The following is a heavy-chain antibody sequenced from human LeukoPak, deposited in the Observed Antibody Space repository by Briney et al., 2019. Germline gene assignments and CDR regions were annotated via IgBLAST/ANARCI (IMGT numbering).Heavy chain of an antibody. CDR2: IYHSGST. CDR3: AGRGSYCSGGSCYHFDP. CDR1: GGSISSGGYS. V-gene: IGHV4-30-2*01. Sequence: PSETLSLTCAVSGGSISSGGYSWSWIRQPPGKGLEWIGYIYHSGSTYYNPSLKSRVTISVDRSKNQFSLKLSFVTAADTAVYYCAGRGSYCSGGSCYHFDPWGQGTLVTVSS. D-gene: IGHD2-15*01. J-gene: IGHJ5*02.